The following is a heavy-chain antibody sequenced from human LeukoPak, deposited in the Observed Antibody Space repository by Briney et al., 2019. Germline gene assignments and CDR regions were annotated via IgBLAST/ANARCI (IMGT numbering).Heavy chain of an antibody. Sequence: ASVKVFCKASGYTFTSYDINWVRQATGQGLEWMGWMNPNSGNTGYAQKFQGRVTMTRNTSISTAYMELSSLRSEDTAVYYCARSYDILTGYYLGGDYYYGMDVWGQGTTVTVSS. CDR1: GYTFTSYD. J-gene: IGHJ6*02. CDR3: ARSYDILTGYYLGGDYYYGMDV. D-gene: IGHD3-9*01. CDR2: MNPNSGNT. V-gene: IGHV1-8*01.